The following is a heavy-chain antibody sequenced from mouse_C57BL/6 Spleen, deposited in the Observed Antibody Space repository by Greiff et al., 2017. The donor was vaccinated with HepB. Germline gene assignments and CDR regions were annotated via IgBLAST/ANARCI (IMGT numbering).Heavy chain of an antibody. D-gene: IGHD1-1*01. CDR2: IHPNSGST. V-gene: IGHV1-64*01. J-gene: IGHJ1*03. Sequence: QVQLKQPGAELVKPGASVKLSCKASGYTFTSYWMHWVKQRPGQGLEWIGMIHPNSGSTNYNEKFKSKATLTVDKSSSTAYMQLSSLTSEDSAVYYCARVLLKGTDWYFDVWGTGTTVTVSS. CDR3: ARVLLKGTDWYFDV. CDR1: GYTFTSYW.